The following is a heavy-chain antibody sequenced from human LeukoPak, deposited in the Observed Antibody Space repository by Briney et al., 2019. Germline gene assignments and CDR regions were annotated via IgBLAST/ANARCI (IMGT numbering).Heavy chain of an antibody. V-gene: IGHV1-46*03. CDR1: GYTFTSYY. D-gene: IGHD3-22*01. CDR2: VNPSGGST. CDR3: ARASDSSGYYAPQHYFDY. J-gene: IGHJ4*02. Sequence: ASVKVSCKASGYTFTSYYMHWVRQAPGQGLEWMGIVNPSGGSTSYAQKFQGRVTMTRDTSTSTVYMELSSLRSEDTAVYYCARASDSSGYYAPQHYFDYWGQGTLVTVSS.